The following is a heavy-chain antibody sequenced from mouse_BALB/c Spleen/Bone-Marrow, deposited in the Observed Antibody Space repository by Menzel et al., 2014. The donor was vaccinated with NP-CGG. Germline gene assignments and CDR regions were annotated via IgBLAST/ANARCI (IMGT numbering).Heavy chain of an antibody. J-gene: IGHJ2*01. CDR2: INPYNDGT. CDR1: GYTFTSYV. CDR3: ARRGRIAEALGY. Sequence: SGPEQVKPGASVKTSCKASGYTFTSYVRHWVKQKPGQGLEWIGYINPYNDGTKYNEKFKGKATLTSDKSSSTAYMELSSLTSEDSAVYYCARRGRIAEALGYWGQGTALTVSS. V-gene: IGHV1-14*01. D-gene: IGHD6-1*01.